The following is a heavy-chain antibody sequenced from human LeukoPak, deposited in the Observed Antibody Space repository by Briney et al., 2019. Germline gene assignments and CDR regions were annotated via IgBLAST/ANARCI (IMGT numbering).Heavy chain of an antibody. CDR2: INHSGST. CDR1: GGSFSGYY. Sequence: SETLSLTCAVYGGSFSGYYWSWIRQPPGKGLEWIGEINHSGSTNYNPSLKSRVTISVDTSKNQFSLKLSSVTAADTAVYYCAIRPIAAEEVSFDPWGQGTLVTVSS. CDR3: AIRPIAAEEVSFDP. V-gene: IGHV4-34*01. D-gene: IGHD6-13*01. J-gene: IGHJ5*02.